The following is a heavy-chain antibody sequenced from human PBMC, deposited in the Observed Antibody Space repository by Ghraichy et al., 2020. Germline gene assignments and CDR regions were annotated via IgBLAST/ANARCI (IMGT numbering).Heavy chain of an antibody. V-gene: IGHV3-73*01. Sequence: GGSLRLSCAASGFTFGGSAMHWVRQASGKGLEWVCRIRSKANGYATAYAASVKGRFIISRDDSKNTAYLQMNSLKTEDTAVYYCKYYGEPNAFDIWGQGTMVTVSS. J-gene: IGHJ3*02. CDR2: IRSKANGYAT. CDR3: KYYGEPNAFDI. D-gene: IGHD4-17*01. CDR1: GFTFGGSA.